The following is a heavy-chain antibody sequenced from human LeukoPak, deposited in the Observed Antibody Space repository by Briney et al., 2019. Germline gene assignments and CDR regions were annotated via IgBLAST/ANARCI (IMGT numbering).Heavy chain of an antibody. CDR3: ARVGSSSWSDAFDI. D-gene: IGHD6-13*01. Sequence: ASVKVSCKASGYTFTGYYMHWVRQAPGQGLEWMGWINPNSGGTNYAQKFQGRVTMTRDTSISTAYMELSRLRSDGTAVYYCARVGSSSWSDAFDIWGQGTMVTVSS. J-gene: IGHJ3*02. V-gene: IGHV1-2*02. CDR1: GYTFTGYY. CDR2: INPNSGGT.